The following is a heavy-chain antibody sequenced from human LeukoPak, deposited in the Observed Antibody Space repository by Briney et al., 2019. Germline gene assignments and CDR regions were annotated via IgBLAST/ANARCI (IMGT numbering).Heavy chain of an antibody. CDR3: AGDFGVGVKFDY. CDR1: RFTFSTYN. CDR2: ISISSSSGYI. V-gene: IGHV3-21*01. D-gene: IGHD3-3*01. Sequence: GGSLRLSCAASRFTFSTYNMNWVRQAPGKGLEWVSSISISSSSGYIFYADSVKGRFTISRDDAKNSLYLQMNSLRAEDTAVYYCAGDFGVGVKFDYWGQGTLVTVSS. J-gene: IGHJ4*02.